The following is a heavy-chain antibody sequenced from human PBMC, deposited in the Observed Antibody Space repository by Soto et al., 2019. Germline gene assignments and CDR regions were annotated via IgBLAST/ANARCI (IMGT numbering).Heavy chain of an antibody. J-gene: IGHJ6*02. D-gene: IGHD3-16*01. V-gene: IGHV4-61*03. CDR1: GDSVTSGSYY. CDR3: ARGGSAERQTDGDHYYYYPMDV. CDR2: ISYTGRT. Sequence: SETLSLTCIASGDSVTSGSYYWTWLRQPPGKGLEWIGYISYTGRTKYNPSLQSRVTISVDTSKNDFSLNLSSVTAADTAVYYCARGGSAERQTDGDHYYYYPMDVWGQGTAVTVSS.